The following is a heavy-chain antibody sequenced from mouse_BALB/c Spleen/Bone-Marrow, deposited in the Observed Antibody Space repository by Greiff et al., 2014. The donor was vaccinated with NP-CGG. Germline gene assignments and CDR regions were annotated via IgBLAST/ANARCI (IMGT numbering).Heavy chain of an antibody. V-gene: IGHV1-82*01. Sequence: VQLVESGPELVKPGASVKISCKASGYAFSSSWMNWVKLKPGQGLEWIGRIYPGDGDTKYNGKFKGKATLTADKSSSTAYMQLSSLTSVDSAVYFCARSDGYRDMDYWGQGTSVTVSS. CDR3: ARSDGYRDMDY. J-gene: IGHJ4*01. CDR1: GYAFSSSW. D-gene: IGHD2-3*01. CDR2: IYPGDGDT.